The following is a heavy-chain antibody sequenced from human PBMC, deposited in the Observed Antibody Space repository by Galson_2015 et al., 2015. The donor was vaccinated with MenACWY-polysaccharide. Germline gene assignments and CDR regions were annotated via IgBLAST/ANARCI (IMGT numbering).Heavy chain of an antibody. CDR1: GFYFSTYA. D-gene: IGHD4-23*01. CDR2: ISSDGNSQ. J-gene: IGHJ4*02. Sequence: SLRLSCAASGFYFSTYALSWVRQAPGTGLEWVSSISSDGNSQYYAESLKGRFTISRDNAKNSLYLQMNFLRADDSAVYYCARWGVVSEPYWGQGTLVT. CDR3: ARWGVVSEPY. V-gene: IGHV3-21*01.